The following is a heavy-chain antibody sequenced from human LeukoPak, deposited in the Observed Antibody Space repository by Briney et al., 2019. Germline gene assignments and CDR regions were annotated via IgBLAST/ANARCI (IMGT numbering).Heavy chain of an antibody. J-gene: IGHJ4*02. CDR2: IRYDGSNK. CDR3: AKRGYCSSTSCYTVDY. Sequence: SCKASGYTFTSYYMHWVRQAPGKGLEWVAFIRYDGSNKYYADSVKGRFTISRDNSKNTLYLQMNSLRAEDTAVYYCAKRGYCSSTSCYTVDYWGQGTLVTVSS. CDR1: GYTFTSYY. D-gene: IGHD2-2*02. V-gene: IGHV3-30*02.